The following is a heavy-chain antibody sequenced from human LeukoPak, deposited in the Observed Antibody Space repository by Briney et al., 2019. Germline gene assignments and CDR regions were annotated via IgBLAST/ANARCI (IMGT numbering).Heavy chain of an antibody. Sequence: PSETLSLTCTVSGYSISSGYYWGWIRQPPGKGLEWIGSIYYSGSTYYNPSLKSRVTISVDTSKNQFSLKLSSVTAADTAVYYCARGYGGNSEWWFDPWGQGTLVTVSS. D-gene: IGHD4-23*01. CDR3: ARGYGGNSEWWFDP. CDR2: IYYSGST. J-gene: IGHJ5*02. V-gene: IGHV4-38-2*02. CDR1: GYSISSGYY.